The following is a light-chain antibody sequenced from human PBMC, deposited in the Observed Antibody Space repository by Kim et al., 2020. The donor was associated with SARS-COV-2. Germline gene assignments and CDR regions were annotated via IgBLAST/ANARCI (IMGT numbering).Light chain of an antibody. J-gene: IGLJ2*01. Sequence: PGQSVTISRTGTSSDVGGYNYVSWYQQHPGKAPKLMFYDVSKRPSGFPDRFSGTKSGNTASLTVSGLQAEDEADYYCWSYAGSSVVFGRGTQLTVL. V-gene: IGLV2-11*01. CDR3: WSYAGSSVV. CDR2: DVS. CDR1: SSDVGGYNY.